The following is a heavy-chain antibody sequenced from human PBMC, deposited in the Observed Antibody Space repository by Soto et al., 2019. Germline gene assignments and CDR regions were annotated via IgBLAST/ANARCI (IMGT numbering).Heavy chain of an antibody. CDR2: IFNSGST. J-gene: IGHJ4*02. V-gene: IGHV4-30-4*01. CDR3: ARDGQGYGSGSFFFY. CDR1: GGSISSGDYY. D-gene: IGHD3-10*01. Sequence: QVQLQESGPGLVRPSQTLSLTCTVSGGSISSGDYYWSWIRQPPGKGLEWIGYIFNSGSTYYNPSLKSRMTISVDTSKNQFSLKLSSVTAADTAVYYCARDGQGYGSGSFFFYWGQGTLVTVSS.